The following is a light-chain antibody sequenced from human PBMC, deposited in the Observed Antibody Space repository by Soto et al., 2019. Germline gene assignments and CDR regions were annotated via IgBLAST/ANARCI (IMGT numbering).Light chain of an antibody. CDR3: SSFVHKNNLL. CDR2: EVS. CDR1: SSDVGAYKY. J-gene: IGLJ2*01. V-gene: IGLV2-14*01. Sequence: QSALTQPASVSGSPGQSITISCTGTSSDVGAYKYVSWYQQYPGKAPKVMIYEVSNRPSGVSNRFSGSKSGNTASLTISGLQAEDEADYYCSSFVHKNNLLFGGGTKLTVL.